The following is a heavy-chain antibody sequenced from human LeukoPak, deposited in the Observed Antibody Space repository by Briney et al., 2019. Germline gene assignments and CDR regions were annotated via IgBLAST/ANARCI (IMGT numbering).Heavy chain of an antibody. CDR2: IIPIFGTA. V-gene: IGHV1-69*05. D-gene: IGHD1-7*01. CDR3: ASADTLNWNYGRYYYYYMDV. Sequence: GASVKVSCKASGGTFSSYAISWVRQAPGQGLEWMGGIIPIFGTANYAQKFQGRVTITTDESTSTAYMELSSLRSEDTAVYYCASADTLNWNYGRYYYYYMDVWGKGTTVTVSS. J-gene: IGHJ6*03. CDR1: GGTFSSYA.